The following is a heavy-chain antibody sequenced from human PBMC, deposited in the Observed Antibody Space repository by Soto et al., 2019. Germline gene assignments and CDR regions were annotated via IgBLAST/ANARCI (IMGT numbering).Heavy chain of an antibody. CDR3: ARAGRYYYDSSGYYLPFDY. CDR2: IIPIFGTA. V-gene: IGHV1-69*13. CDR1: GGTFSSYA. D-gene: IGHD3-22*01. Sequence: GASVKVSCKASGGTFSSYAISWVRQAPGQGLEWMGGIIPIFGTANYAQKFQGRVTITADESTSTAYMELSSLRSEDTAVYYCARAGRYYYDSSGYYLPFDYWGQGTLVTVSS. J-gene: IGHJ4*02.